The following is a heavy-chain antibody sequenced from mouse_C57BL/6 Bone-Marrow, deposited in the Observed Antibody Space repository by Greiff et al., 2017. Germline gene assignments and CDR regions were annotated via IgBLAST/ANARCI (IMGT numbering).Heavy chain of an antibody. D-gene: IGHD2-4*01. CDR3: ARHRDYDYHYYAMDY. J-gene: IGHJ4*01. V-gene: IGHV5-12*01. CDR1: GFTFSDYY. Sequence: EVKLVESGGGLVQPGGSLKLSCAASGFTFSDYYMFWVRQTPAKRREWVAYISNGGGSNYYHDTVKGRFTTSRDNAKNTLYLQMSRLKSEDTARYYCARHRDYDYHYYAMDYWGQGTSVTVSS. CDR2: ISNGGGSN.